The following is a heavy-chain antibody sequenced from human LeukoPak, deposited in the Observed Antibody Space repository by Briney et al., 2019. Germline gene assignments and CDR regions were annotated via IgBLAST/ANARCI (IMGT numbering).Heavy chain of an antibody. V-gene: IGHV4-61*01. Sequence: SETLSLTCTVSGGSVSNGNYYWGWIRQPPGKGLEWIASIYYSGSTNYNPSLKSRVTISVDTSKNQFSLKLSSVTAADTAVYYCARDLSPTYWGQGTLVTVSS. J-gene: IGHJ4*02. CDR2: IYYSGST. CDR3: ARDLSPTY. CDR1: GGSVSNGNYY.